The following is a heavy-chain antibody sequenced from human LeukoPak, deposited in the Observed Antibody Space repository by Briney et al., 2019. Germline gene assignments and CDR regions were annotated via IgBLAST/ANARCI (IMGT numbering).Heavy chain of an antibody. CDR2: IYHSGRT. D-gene: IGHD3-10*01. CDR1: GYSTSSGYH. V-gene: IGHV4-38-2*02. CDR3: ARAPVSVREGNSAWFDP. Sequence: SETLSLTCTVSGYSTSSGYHWGWIRQPPGKGLEWIGSIYHSGRTYYNPSLKSRVTISVDKSKNQFSLKLISVTAADTAVYYCARAPVSVREGNSAWFDPWGQGTLVTVSS. J-gene: IGHJ5*02.